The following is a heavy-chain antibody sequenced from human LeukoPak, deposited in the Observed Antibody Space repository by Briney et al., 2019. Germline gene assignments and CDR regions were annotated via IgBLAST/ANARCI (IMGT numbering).Heavy chain of an antibody. D-gene: IGHD6-13*01. J-gene: IGHJ3*02. CDR3: ANDIAAAGLAFDI. CDR2: ISSSGSTI. CDR1: GFTFSDYY. Sequence: GGSLRLSCAASGFTFSDYYMSWIRQAPGKGLEWVSYISSSGSTIYYADSVKGRFTISRDNAKNSLYLQMNSLRAEDTAVYYCANDIAAAGLAFDIWGQGTMVTVSS. V-gene: IGHV3-11*04.